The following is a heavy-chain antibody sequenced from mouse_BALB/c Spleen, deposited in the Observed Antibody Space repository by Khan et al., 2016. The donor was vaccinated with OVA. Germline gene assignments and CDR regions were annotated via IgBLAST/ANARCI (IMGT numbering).Heavy chain of an antibody. J-gene: IGHJ3*01. CDR1: GFTFSTYG. Sequence: EVQLVESGGDLVKPGGSLKLSCAASGFTFSTYGMSWVRQAPDKRLEWVATVSTGGSYTYYQHNVKGRFTISRDNAKNTLYLQMSGLRSEDTAMFYCTRLAYYYDSEGFAYWGQGTLVTVSA. D-gene: IGHD1-1*01. CDR3: TRLAYYYDSEGFAY. CDR2: VSTGGSYT. V-gene: IGHV5-6*01.